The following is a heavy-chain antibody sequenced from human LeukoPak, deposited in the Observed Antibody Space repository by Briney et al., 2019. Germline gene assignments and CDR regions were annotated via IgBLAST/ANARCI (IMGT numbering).Heavy chain of an antibody. Sequence: SETLSLTCTVSGGSISSSSYYWGWIRQPPGKGLEWIGSIYYSGSTHYNPSLKSRVTISVDTSKNQFSLKLSSVTAADTAVYYCASPEIAAAGTGYFDYWGQGTLVTVSS. CDR2: IYYSGST. CDR1: GGSISSSSYY. D-gene: IGHD6-13*01. V-gene: IGHV4-39*01. J-gene: IGHJ4*02. CDR3: ASPEIAAAGTGYFDY.